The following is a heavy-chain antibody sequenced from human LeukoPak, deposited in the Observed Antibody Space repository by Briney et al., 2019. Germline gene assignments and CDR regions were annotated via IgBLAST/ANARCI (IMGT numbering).Heavy chain of an antibody. CDR2: ISYDGSNK. D-gene: IGHD6-13*01. J-gene: IGHJ4*02. CDR1: GFTFSTYA. Sequence: GGSLRLSCAASGFTFSTYAMHWVRQAPGKGLEWVALISYDGSNKYYADSVKGRFIISRDNSKNTLYLQMNSLRAEDTAMYYCARDSGYSSSWYIGYWGQGTLATVSS. V-gene: IGHV3-30*04. CDR3: ARDSGYSSSWYIGY.